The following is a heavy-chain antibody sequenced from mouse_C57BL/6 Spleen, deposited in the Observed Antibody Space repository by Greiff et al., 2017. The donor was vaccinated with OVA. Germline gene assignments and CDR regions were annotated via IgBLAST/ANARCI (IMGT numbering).Heavy chain of an antibody. CDR3: ARSPYGSSYGGEYAMDY. D-gene: IGHD1-1*01. J-gene: IGHJ4*01. Sequence: QVQLQQPGAELVKPGASVKLSCKASGYTFTSYWMHWVKQRPGRGLEWIGRIDPNSGGTTYNEKFKSKATLTVDNPSSTAYMQLSSLTSEYSAVYYCARSPYGSSYGGEYAMDYWGQGTSVTVSS. CDR1: GYTFTSYW. CDR2: IDPNSGGT. V-gene: IGHV1-72*01.